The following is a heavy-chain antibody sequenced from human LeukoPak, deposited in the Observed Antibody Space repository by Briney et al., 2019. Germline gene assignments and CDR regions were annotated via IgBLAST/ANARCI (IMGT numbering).Heavy chain of an antibody. D-gene: IGHD3-22*01. J-gene: IGHJ3*02. CDR1: GGSMSPYH. CDR3: ARRSSGYYWYAFDI. V-gene: IGHV4-59*08. Sequence: SETLSLTCTVSGGSMSPYHWGWIRQPPGKGLEWTGYIYYSGSTNYNPSLKSRVTISVDTSKNQFSLKLSSVTAADTAVYYCARRSSGYYWYAFDIWGQGTMVTVSS. CDR2: IYYSGST.